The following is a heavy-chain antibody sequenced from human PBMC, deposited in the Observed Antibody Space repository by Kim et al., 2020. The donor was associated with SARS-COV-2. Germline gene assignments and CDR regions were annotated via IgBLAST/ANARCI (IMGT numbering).Heavy chain of an antibody. V-gene: IGHV3-23*01. CDR3: ARHRHVTTGTFYWYLDL. CDR2: IFGSGSGT. CDR1: GPTSRNSA. Sequence: GGSLRLSCAASGPTSRNSAMSWVRQAPGKGLEWVAGIFGSGSGTYYADSVRGRFIISRDNSQGTVDLQMDNLRAEDTAVYYCARHRHVTTGTFYWYLDLWGHGTLAPVPS. J-gene: IGHJ2*01. D-gene: IGHD3-3*02.